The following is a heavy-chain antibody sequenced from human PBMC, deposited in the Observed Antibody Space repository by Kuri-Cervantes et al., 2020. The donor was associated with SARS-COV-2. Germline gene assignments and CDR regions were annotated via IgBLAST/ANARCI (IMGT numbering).Heavy chain of an antibody. CDR1: GFTFSSYS. CDR3: ARDIGGYFDY. D-gene: IGHD1-26*01. V-gene: IGHV3-21*01. J-gene: IGHJ4*02. CDR2: ISSSSSYI. Sequence: GESLKISCAASGFTFSSYSMNWVRQAPGKGLEWVSSISSSSSYIYYADSVKGRFTISRDNAKNSLYLQMNSLRDEDTAVCYCARDIGGYFDYWGQGTLVTVSS.